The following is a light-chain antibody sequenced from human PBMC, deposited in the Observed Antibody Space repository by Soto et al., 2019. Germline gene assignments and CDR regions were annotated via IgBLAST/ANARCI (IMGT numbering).Light chain of an antibody. CDR2: WAS. CDR3: QQYYDVPQN. J-gene: IGKJ1*01. V-gene: IGKV4-1*01. CDR1: QSILYSTNNKNY. Sequence: DIVMTQSPDSLAVSLGERATINCKSSQSILYSTNNKNYLAWYQQKPGQPPKLLIYWASTRESGFPDRFSGSGSGTDFTLTISSLQAEDVAVYYCQQYYDVPQNVGQGTNVEIK.